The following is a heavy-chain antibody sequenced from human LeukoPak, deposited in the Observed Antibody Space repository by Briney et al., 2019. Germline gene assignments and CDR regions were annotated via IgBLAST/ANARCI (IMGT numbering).Heavy chain of an antibody. V-gene: IGHV3-7*01. J-gene: IGHJ4*02. D-gene: IGHD4-17*01. CDR3: ARVAPKTVTTLQYFDY. CDR1: GFTVSRYW. CDR2: IKQEVSEK. Sequence: GGSLRLSCAASGFTVSRYWMSWVRQAHGKGLEWVANIKQEVSEKSYVDSVKGRFIISRDNAKHSLHLQTDSLRAEDPGMYFRARVAPKTVTTLQYFDYWGQGTLATVSS.